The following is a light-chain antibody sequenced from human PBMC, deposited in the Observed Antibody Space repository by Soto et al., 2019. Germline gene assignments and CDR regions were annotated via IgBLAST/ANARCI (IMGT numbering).Light chain of an antibody. CDR3: QRSYSTPLS. J-gene: IGKJ4*01. CDR2: AAS. V-gene: IGKV1-39*01. Sequence: DIQMTQSPSSLSASVGDRVTITCRASQSISSYLNWYQQKPWKAPKLLIYAASSLQSGVPSRFSGCGSGTDFTLTISSLQPEDFANYYCQRSYSTPLSVGGGTKVVIK. CDR1: QSISSY.